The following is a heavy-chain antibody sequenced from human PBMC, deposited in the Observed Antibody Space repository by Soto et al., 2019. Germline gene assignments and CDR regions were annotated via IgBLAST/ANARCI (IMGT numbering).Heavy chain of an antibody. V-gene: IGHV1-18*01. CDR2: TLTYNGNT. CDR3: ARGDYDTSGFPSLFFH. J-gene: IGHJ4*02. CDR1: GYTFVNYG. D-gene: IGHD3-22*01. Sequence: ASVKVSCKXFGYTFVNYGINWVRQAPGQGLEWLGWTLTYNGNTKYAQKVQDRVTMTTDTSTSTAYMELRSLRFDDTAVYYCARGDYDTSGFPSLFFHWGQGTVVTVSS.